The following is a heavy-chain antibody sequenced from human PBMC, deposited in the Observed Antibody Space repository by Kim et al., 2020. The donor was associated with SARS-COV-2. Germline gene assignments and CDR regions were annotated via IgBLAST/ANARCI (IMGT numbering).Heavy chain of an antibody. J-gene: IGHJ4*02. V-gene: IGHV3-66*01. CDR3: ARVDTAMGFDY. CDR2: T. D-gene: IGHD5-18*01. Sequence: TYYADSVKGRFTISRDNSKNTLYLQMNSLRAEDTAVYYCARVDTAMGFDYWGQGTLVTVSS.